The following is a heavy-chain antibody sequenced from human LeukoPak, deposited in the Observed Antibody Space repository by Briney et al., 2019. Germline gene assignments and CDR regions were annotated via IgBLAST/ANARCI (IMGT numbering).Heavy chain of an antibody. CDR1: GYSISSGYY. V-gene: IGHV4-38-2*02. CDR2: IYHSGST. CDR3: ARAPDYYYMDV. J-gene: IGHJ6*03. Sequence: SETLSLTCTVSGYSISSGYYWAWIRQPPGKGLEWIGSIYHSGSTYYNPSLKSRVTISVDTSKNQFSLKLSSVTAADTAVYYCARAPDYYYMDVWGKGTTVTVSS.